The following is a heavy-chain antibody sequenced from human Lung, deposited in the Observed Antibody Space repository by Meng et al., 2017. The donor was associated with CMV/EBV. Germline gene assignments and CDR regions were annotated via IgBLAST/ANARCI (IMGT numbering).Heavy chain of an antibody. J-gene: IGHJ3*02. Sequence: GSXRLSCAASGFTVSTNFMSWVRQAPGKGLDWVSLMYSGGTTYYADSVKGRFTISRDDSKNTLYLQMNSLRAEDTAVYYCARNQPISDAFDIWGQGKRV. CDR3: ARNQPISDAFDI. CDR2: MYSGGTT. D-gene: IGHD3-3*01. V-gene: IGHV3-53*01. CDR1: GFTVSTNF.